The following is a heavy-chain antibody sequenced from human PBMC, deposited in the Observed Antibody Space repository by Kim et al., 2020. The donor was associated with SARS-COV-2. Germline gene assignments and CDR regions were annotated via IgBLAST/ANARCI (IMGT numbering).Heavy chain of an antibody. CDR3: ASNLGPGGYYYYGMDV. D-gene: IGHD7-27*01. CDR2: IWYDGSNK. CDR1: GSTFSSYG. V-gene: IGHV3-33*08. Sequence: GGSLRLSCAASGSTFSSYGMHWVRQAPGKGLEWVAVIWYDGSNKYYADSVKGRFTISRDNSKNTLYLQMNSLRAEDTAVYYCASNLGPGGYYYYGMDVWGQGTTVTVSS. J-gene: IGHJ6*02.